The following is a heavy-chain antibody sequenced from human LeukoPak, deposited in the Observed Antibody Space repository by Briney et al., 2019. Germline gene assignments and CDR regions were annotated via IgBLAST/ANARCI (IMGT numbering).Heavy chain of an antibody. D-gene: IGHD6-25*01. CDR2: IKQDGSEK. V-gene: IGHV3-7*01. CDR1: GFTFSSYW. J-gene: IGHJ6*03. CDR3: ARDQRGYYYYYMDV. Sequence: GGSLRLSCAASGFTFSSYWMSWVRQAPGKGLEWVANIKQDGSEKYYVDSVKGRFTISRDNAKNSLYLQMNSLRAEDTAVYYCARDQRGYYYYYMDVWGKGTTVTVSS.